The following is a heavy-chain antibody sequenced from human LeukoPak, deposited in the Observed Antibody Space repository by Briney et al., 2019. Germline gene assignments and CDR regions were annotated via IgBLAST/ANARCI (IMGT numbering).Heavy chain of an antibody. Sequence: GASVKVSCKVAGGTINNFAISWVRQAPGQGLEWMGGLSPVLATYAQKFQGRVTMTTDTSTSTAYMELRSLRSDDTAVYYCARVTQAWNYGGFDYWGQGTLVTVSS. D-gene: IGHD1-7*01. J-gene: IGHJ4*02. CDR1: GGTINNFA. CDR2: LSPVLA. V-gene: IGHV1-69*05. CDR3: ARVTQAWNYGGFDY.